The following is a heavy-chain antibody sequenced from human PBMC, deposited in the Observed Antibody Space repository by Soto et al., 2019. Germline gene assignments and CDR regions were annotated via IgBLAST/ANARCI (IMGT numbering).Heavy chain of an antibody. CDR1: GGTFSSYA. J-gene: IGHJ4*02. D-gene: IGHD5-18*01. CDR2: IIPIFGTA. Sequence: QVQLVQSGAEVKKPGSSVKVSCKASGGTFSSYAISWVRQAPGQGLEWMGGIIPIFGTANYAQKFQGRVTITADKSTSTAYMERSSLRSEDTAVYYCAIPKRIQLWSHFDYWGQGPLVTVSS. V-gene: IGHV1-69*06. CDR3: AIPKRIQLWSHFDY.